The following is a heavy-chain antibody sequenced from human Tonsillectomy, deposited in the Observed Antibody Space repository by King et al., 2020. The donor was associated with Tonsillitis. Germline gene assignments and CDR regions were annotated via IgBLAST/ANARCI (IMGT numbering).Heavy chain of an antibody. Sequence: VTLKESGPALVKSPQTLTLTCTFSGFSLNTSGVCVTWIRQPPGKALEWLALIDWDDDKFYSTSLKTRLTISKDTSKNQVVLTMTNMDVVDTATYYCARIPYLSTTAFDIWGQGTVVTVSS. CDR2: IDWDDDK. D-gene: IGHD1-14*01. J-gene: IGHJ3*02. V-gene: IGHV2-70*01. CDR3: ARIPYLSTTAFDI. CDR1: GFSLNTSGVC.